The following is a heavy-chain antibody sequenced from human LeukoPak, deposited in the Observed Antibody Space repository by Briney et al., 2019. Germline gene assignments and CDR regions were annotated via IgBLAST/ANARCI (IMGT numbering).Heavy chain of an antibody. CDR2: IYDSGTT. Sequence: SETLSLTCIVSGDSISSSDSYWSWIRQAPRKGLEWIGYIYDSGTTSYNPSLKSRLTISVDTSKNQFSLNLTSVTAADTAVYYCARAPCSTTRCSLLDYYMDVWGKGTTVTVSS. J-gene: IGHJ6*03. CDR3: ARAPCSTTRCSLLDYYMDV. CDR1: GDSISSSDSY. V-gene: IGHV4-30-4*08. D-gene: IGHD2-2*01.